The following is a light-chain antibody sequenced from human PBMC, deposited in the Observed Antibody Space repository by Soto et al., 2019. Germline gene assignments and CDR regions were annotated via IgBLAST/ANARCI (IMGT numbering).Light chain of an antibody. CDR3: QQYGGSVT. CDR1: QSVRSSF. V-gene: IGKV3-20*01. CDR2: GPS. Sequence: EIALTQSPGTLSLSPGESASLSCRASQSVRSSFFAWYQQKPGQAPRLLIYGPSTRATGIPDRFSGSGSGTDFTLTVSRVESDDFAVYYCQQYGGSVTFGGGTKVEIK. J-gene: IGKJ4*01.